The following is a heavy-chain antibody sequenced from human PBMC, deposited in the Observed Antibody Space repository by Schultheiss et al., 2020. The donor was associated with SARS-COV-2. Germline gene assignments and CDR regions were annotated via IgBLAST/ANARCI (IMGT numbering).Heavy chain of an antibody. J-gene: IGHJ4*02. D-gene: IGHD3-3*01. CDR2: ISGSGGST. CDR3: AKDKNDFWSGYQG. Sequence: GESLKISCAASGFTFSSYAMSWVRQAPGKGLEWVSAISGSGGSTYYADSVKGRFTISRDNSKNTLYLQMNSLRAEDTAVYYCAKDKNDFWSGYQGWGQGTLVTVSS. CDR1: GFTFSSYA. V-gene: IGHV3-23*01.